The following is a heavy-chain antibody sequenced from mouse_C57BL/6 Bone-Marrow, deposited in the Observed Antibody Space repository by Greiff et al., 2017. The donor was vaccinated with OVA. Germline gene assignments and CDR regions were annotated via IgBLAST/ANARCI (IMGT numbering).Heavy chain of an antibody. Sequence: EVKLVESGGGLVKPGGSLKLSCAASGFTFSSYAMSWVRQTPEKRLEWVATISDGGSYTYYPDNVKGRFTISRDNAKNNLYLQMSHLKSEDTAMYYCAREGHYSGYFDYWGQGTTLTVSS. CDR1: GFTFSSYA. J-gene: IGHJ2*01. D-gene: IGHD1-2*01. CDR3: AREGHYSGYFDY. CDR2: ISDGGSYT. V-gene: IGHV5-4*01.